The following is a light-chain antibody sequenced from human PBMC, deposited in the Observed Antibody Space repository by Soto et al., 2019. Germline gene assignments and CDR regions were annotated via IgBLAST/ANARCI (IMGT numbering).Light chain of an antibody. V-gene: IGLV8-61*01. CDR2: STN. J-gene: IGLJ3*02. CDR3: ALYLGSGTMV. CDR1: SGSVSILSY. Sequence: QAVVTQEPSFSVSPGGTVTLTCGLTSGSVSILSYPSWYQQTPGQAPRTLIYSTNTRSSGVPDRFSGSILGTKAALTIAGAQAEDDYHYYCALYLGSGTMVFGGGTKHTVL.